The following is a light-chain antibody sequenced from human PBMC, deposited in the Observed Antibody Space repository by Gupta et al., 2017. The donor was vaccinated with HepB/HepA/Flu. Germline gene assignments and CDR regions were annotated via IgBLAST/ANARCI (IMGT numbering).Light chain of an antibody. Sequence: SVLTQPPSGSGAPGQRVTISCTGSSSNIGAGYDVHWYQQLPGTAPKLLIYGNSNRPSGVPDRFSGSKSGTSASLAITGLQAEDEADYYCQSYDSSLSVVFGGGTKLTVL. J-gene: IGLJ2*01. V-gene: IGLV1-40*01. CDR3: QSYDSSLSVV. CDR2: GNS. CDR1: SSNIGAGYD.